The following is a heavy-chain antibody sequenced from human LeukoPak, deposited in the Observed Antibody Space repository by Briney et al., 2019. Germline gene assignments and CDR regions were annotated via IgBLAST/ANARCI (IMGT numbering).Heavy chain of an antibody. CDR1: GFTFSSYD. J-gene: IGHJ4*02. CDR3: GRASILVAPPDKSRPAY. D-gene: IGHD2-2*01. CDR2: ILHDGRNK. V-gene: IGHV3-30*04. Sequence: GGSLRLSCAASGFTFSSYDMHWVRQAPGKGLEWVAVILHDGRNKYYADSVQGRFTVFRDNSKSTLYLQVNSLRAEDTAVYYCGRASILVAPPDKSRPAYWGQGTLVTLSS.